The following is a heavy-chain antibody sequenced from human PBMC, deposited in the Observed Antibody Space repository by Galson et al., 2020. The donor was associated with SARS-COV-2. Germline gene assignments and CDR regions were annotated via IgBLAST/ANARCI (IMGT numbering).Heavy chain of an antibody. D-gene: IGHD1-1*01. CDR1: GFTFSSYA. V-gene: IGHV3-23*01. CDR2: ISGSGGST. Sequence: GGSLRLSCAASGFTFSSYAMSWVRQAPGKGLEWVSAISGSGGSTYYADSVKGRFTISRDNSKNTLYLQMNSLRAEDTAVYYCAKSGRDGYNWKYYFDYWGQGTLVTVSS. CDR3: AKSGRDGYNWKYYFDY. J-gene: IGHJ4*02.